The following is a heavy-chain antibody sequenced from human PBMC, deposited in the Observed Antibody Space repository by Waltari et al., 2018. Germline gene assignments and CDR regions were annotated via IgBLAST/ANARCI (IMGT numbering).Heavy chain of an antibody. D-gene: IGHD6-6*01. J-gene: IGHJ4*02. V-gene: IGHV3-7*01. CDR3: ASDGQLSY. CDR2: IKGNSSEN. Sequence: EVKLGESGGGLVQPGGSLRLSCAASGISFANFCMSRVRQAPGKGPERVSNIKGNSSENYYMDSLEGRFTIYRDNAQTSVFLQMNSLRAEDTAIYYCASDGQLSYWGQGTLVTVSS. CDR1: GISFANFC.